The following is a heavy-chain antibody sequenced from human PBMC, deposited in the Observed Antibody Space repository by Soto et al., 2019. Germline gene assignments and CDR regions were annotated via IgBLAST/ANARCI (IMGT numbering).Heavy chain of an antibody. V-gene: IGHV4-39*01. CDR3: ARRLFSSTWPSYFDY. D-gene: IGHD6-13*01. Sequence: QLQLQESGPGLVRPSETLSLSCTVSGGSISSNSYYWGWIRQPPGKGLEWIGCIHYSGSTYYNPSLRSRVTSSVDTSKNQFSLKVSSVTAADTAVYYCARRLFSSTWPSYFDYWGRGTLVTVSS. CDR2: IHYSGST. J-gene: IGHJ4*02. CDR1: GGSISSNSYY.